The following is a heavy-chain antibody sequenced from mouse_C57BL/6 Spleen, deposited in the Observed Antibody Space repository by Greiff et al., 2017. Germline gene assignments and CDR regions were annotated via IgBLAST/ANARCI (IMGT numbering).Heavy chain of an antibody. J-gene: IGHJ2*01. Sequence: QVQLQQSGPGLVQPSQSLSISCTASGFSLTSYGVHWVRQSPGKGLEWIGVIWSGGSTDYNAALISRLSISKDNSKHHVFCTMNSLQADDTSIYYCARSSNSYYFDGWGKGTTLTVSS. CDR1: GFSLTSYG. CDR2: IWSGGST. V-gene: IGHV2-2*01. CDR3: ARSSNSYYFDG.